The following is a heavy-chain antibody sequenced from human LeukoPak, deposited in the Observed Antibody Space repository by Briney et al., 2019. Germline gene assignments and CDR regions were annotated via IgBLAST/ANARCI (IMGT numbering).Heavy chain of an antibody. J-gene: IGHJ3*02. Sequence: GGSLRLSCVASGFTFSNYWMHWVRQGPGEGLMWVSRISGDEGTTNYADSVKGRFTVSRDNAKNTLYLQMNSLRAEDTAVYYCARRRPGFFASGIWGQGTTVTVSS. CDR1: GFTFSNYW. CDR2: ISGDEGTT. CDR3: ARRRPGFFASGI. V-gene: IGHV3-74*01.